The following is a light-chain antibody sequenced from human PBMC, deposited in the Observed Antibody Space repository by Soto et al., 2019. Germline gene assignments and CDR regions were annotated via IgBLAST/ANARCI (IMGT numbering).Light chain of an antibody. CDR3: QQRADWWT. J-gene: IGKJ1*01. V-gene: IGKV3-11*01. CDR2: EAS. Sequence: EIVVTQSPATLSLSPGERATLSCRASQSVSSHLAWYQQRPGQAPRLLIDEASNRATGIPARFSGSGSGTDFTLTISSLEPEDSAVYYCQQRADWWTFGQGTKVDIK. CDR1: QSVSSH.